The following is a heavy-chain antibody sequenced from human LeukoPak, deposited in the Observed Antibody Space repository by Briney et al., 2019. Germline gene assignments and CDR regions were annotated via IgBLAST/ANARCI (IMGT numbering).Heavy chain of an antibody. CDR1: GFTFSSYE. CDR2: ISSSGGTI. J-gene: IGHJ4*02. D-gene: IGHD5-12*01. CDR3: ARGGSGYYLGYFFDS. V-gene: IGHV3-48*03. Sequence: GGSLRLSCAASGFTFSSYEMNWVRQAPGKGLEWVSYISSSGGTIYYADSVQGRFIISRDNAKNSLYLQMNSLRAEDTAVYYCARGGSGYYLGYFFDSWGQGTLVTVSS.